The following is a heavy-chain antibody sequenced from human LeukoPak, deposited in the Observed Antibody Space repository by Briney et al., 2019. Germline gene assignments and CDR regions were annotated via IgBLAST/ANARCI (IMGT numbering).Heavy chain of an antibody. V-gene: IGHV5-51*01. CDR2: IYPGDSDT. CDR3: ARTPYPPMVRGVSGAFYFDY. Sequence: GESLKISCKGSGYSFTSYWVGWVRQMPGKGLEWMGIIYPGDSDTRYSPSFQGQVTISADKSISTAYLQWSSLKASDTAMYYCARTPYPPMVRGVSGAFYFDYWGQGTLVTVSS. D-gene: IGHD3-10*01. CDR1: GYSFTSYW. J-gene: IGHJ4*02.